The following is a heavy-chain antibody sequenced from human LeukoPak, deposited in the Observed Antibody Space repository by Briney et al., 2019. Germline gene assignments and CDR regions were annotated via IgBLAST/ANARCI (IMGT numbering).Heavy chain of an antibody. D-gene: IGHD1-1*01. V-gene: IGHV1-2*02. CDR1: GFTFTDYY. CDR3: VREGNEVLSKNFDF. J-gene: IGHJ4*02. Sequence: ASVKVSCKSSGFTFTDYYIHWVRQAPGQGLEWMAYINPHSGVTSSPQEFQGRVTMTTDTSISAVYMELSSLISDDTAMYYCVREGNEVLSKNFDFWGQGTLVTVSS. CDR2: INPHSGVT.